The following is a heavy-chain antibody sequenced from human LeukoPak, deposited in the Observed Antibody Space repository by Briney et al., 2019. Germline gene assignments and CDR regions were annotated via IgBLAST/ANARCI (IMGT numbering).Heavy chain of an antibody. V-gene: IGHV4-34*01. Sequence: SETLSLTCAVYGGSFSGYYWSWIRQPPGKGLEWIGEINHSGSTNYNPSLKSRVTISVDTSKNQFSLKLSSVTAADTAVYYCARGLRRSDRRGGGYRRTGPPDAFDIWGQGTMVTVSS. D-gene: IGHD3-22*01. CDR2: INHSGST. CDR3: ARGLRRSDRRGGGYRRTGPPDAFDI. CDR1: GGSFSGYY. J-gene: IGHJ3*02.